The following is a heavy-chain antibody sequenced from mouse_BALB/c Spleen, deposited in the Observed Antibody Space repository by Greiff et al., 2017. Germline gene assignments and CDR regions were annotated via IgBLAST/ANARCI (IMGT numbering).Heavy chain of an antibody. CDR1: GFTFTDYY. CDR2: IRNKANGYTT. J-gene: IGHJ3*01. V-gene: IGHV7-3*02. D-gene: IGHD4-1*01. Sequence: EVKLMESGGGLVQPGGSLRLSCATSGFTFTDYYMSWVRQPPGKALEWLGFIRNKANGYTTEYSASVKGRFTISRDNSQSILYLQMNTLRAEDSATYYCARAPPANWEFAYWGQGTLVTVSA. CDR3: ARAPPANWEFAY.